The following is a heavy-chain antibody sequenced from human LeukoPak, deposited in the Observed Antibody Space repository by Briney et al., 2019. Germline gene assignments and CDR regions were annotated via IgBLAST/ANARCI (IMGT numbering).Heavy chain of an antibody. CDR1: GYSISSGYS. J-gene: IGHJ6*03. CDR3: ARLSSFNYDILTGYYSYYYYYMDV. Sequence: SETLSLTCTVSGYSISSGYSWSWIRQPPGKGLEWIGYIYYSGSTYYNPSLKSRVTISVDTSKNQFSLRLSSVTAADTAVYYCARLSSFNYDILTGYYSYYYYYMDVWGKGTTVTISS. V-gene: IGHV4-38-2*02. D-gene: IGHD3-9*01. CDR2: IYYSGST.